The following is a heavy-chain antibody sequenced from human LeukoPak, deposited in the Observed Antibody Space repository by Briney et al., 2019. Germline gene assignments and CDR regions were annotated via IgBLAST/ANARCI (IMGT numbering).Heavy chain of an antibody. CDR1: GYTFTSYA. Sequence: GASVKVSCKASGYTFTSYAMHWVRQAPGQRLEWMGIINPSGGSTSYAQKFQGRVTMTRDTSTSTVYMELSSLRSEDTAVYYCARGGHSRSGSQLYYYYGMDVWGQGTTVTVSS. CDR2: INPSGGST. J-gene: IGHJ6*02. CDR3: ARGGHSRSGSQLYYYYGMDV. V-gene: IGHV1-46*01. D-gene: IGHD3-10*01.